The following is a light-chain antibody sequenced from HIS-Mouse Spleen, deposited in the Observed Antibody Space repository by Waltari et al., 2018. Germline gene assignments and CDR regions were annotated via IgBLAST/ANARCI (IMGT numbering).Light chain of an antibody. CDR3: CSYAGSSTFVV. CDR2: EGS. V-gene: IGLV2-23*03. Sequence: QSALTQPASVSGSPGQSITISCTGTSSDVGSYNLVSWYQQHPGKAPKLMIYEGSKRPSVVSNRLSGSKSGNTDSLTISGLQAEDEADYYCCSYAGSSTFVVFGGGTKLTVL. CDR1: SSDVGSYNL. J-gene: IGLJ2*01.